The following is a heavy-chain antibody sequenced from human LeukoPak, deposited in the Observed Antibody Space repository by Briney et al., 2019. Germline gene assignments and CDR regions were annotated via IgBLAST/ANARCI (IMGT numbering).Heavy chain of an antibody. D-gene: IGHD2-21*02. CDR1: GFALSDHY. CDR3: ARGPSCGGGVCPGAFDI. Sequence: PGGSLRLSCAASGFALSDHYMDWVRRAPGKGLEWVARIRGKLYSDTTEYAASVRGRFTISRDDSKNSLYLQMNSLKTEDTAVYYCARGPSCGGGVCPGAFDIWGQGTMVTVSS. J-gene: IGHJ3*02. CDR2: IRGKLYSDTT. V-gene: IGHV3-72*01.